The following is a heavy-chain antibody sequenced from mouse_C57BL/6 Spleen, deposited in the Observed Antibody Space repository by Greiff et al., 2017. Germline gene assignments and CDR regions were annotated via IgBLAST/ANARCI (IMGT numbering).Heavy chain of an antibody. J-gene: IGHJ1*03. Sequence: EVKLVESGGGLVQPGGSLKLSCAASGFTFSDYGMAWVRQAPRKGPEWVAFISNLAYSIYYADTVTGRFTISRENAKNTLYLEMSSLRSEDTAMYYCARRGTTAYFDVWGTGTTVTVSS. CDR3: ARRGTTAYFDV. CDR1: GFTFSDYG. D-gene: IGHD1-2*01. V-gene: IGHV5-15*04. CDR2: ISNLAYSI.